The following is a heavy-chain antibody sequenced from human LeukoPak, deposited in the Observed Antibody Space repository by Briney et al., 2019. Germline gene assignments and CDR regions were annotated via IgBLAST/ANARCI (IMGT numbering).Heavy chain of an antibody. Sequence: GGSLRLSCAASGLTFSSYAMSWVRQAPGKGLEWVSAISGSGGSTYYADSVKGRFTISRDNSKNTLYLQMNSLRAEDTAVYHCAKDQDRYGSGSWPFDYWGQGTLVTVSS. CDR2: ISGSGGST. D-gene: IGHD3-10*01. J-gene: IGHJ4*02. CDR3: AKDQDRYGSGSWPFDY. V-gene: IGHV3-23*01. CDR1: GLTFSSYA.